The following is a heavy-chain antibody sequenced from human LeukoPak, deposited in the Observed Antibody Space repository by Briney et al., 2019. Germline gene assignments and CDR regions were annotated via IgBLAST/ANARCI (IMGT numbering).Heavy chain of an antibody. CDR3: ARVNSIAVAGTDFDY. CDR2: ISAYNGNT. Sequence: GASVKVSCKASGYTFTSYGISWVRQAPGQGLEWMGWISAYNGNTNYAQKLQGRVTMTTDTSTSTAYMELRSLRSDDTAVYYCARVNSIAVAGTDFDYWGQGTLVTVSS. V-gene: IGHV1-18*01. D-gene: IGHD6-19*01. J-gene: IGHJ4*02. CDR1: GYTFTSYG.